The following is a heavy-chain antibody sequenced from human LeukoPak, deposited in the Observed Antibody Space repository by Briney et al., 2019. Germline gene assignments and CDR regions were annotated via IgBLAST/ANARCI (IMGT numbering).Heavy chain of an antibody. D-gene: IGHD4-17*01. CDR3: ARDYYGDYGYYYYGMDV. J-gene: IGHJ6*02. Sequence: GGSLRLSCAASGFIFSNSAMNWVRQAPGKGLEWVSYISSSSSTIYYADSVKGRFTISRDNAKNSLYLQMNSLRAEDTAVYYCARDYYGDYGYYYYGMDVWGQGTTVTVSS. CDR1: GFIFSNSA. V-gene: IGHV3-48*04. CDR2: ISSSSSTI.